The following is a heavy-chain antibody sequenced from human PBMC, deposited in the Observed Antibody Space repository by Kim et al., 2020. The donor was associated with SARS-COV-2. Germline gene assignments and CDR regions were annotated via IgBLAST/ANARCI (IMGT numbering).Heavy chain of an antibody. J-gene: IGHJ3*02. Sequence: SETLSLTCTVSGGSISSYYWSWIRQPPGKGLEWIGYIYYSGGTNYNPSLRSRVTISVDTSKNQFSLKLSSVTAADTAVYYCARDLSEPYYYDSSGFRDAFDIWGQGTMVTVSS. CDR3: ARDLSEPYYYDSSGFRDAFDI. V-gene: IGHV4-59*01. CDR2: IYYSGGT. D-gene: IGHD3-22*01. CDR1: GGSISSYY.